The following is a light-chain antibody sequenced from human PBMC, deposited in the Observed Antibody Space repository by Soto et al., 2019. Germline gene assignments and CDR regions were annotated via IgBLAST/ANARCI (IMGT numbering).Light chain of an antibody. CDR3: SSFTSSTTYV. J-gene: IGLJ1*01. CDR2: NVN. CDR1: SSDVGNYNY. Sequence: QSALTQSAAVSGSPGPSITISCTGTSSDVGNYNYVSWYQQHPGEVPKLIIFNVNNRPSGVSNRFSGSKSGNTASLTISGLQAEDEADYYCSSFTSSTTYVFGTGT. V-gene: IGLV2-14*01.